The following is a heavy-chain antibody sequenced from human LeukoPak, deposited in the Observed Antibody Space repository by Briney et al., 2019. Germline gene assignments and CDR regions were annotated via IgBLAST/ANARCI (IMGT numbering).Heavy chain of an antibody. D-gene: IGHD6-13*01. CDR3: ARDYSSSWYGTLDV. V-gene: IGHV4-4*02. CDR1: GVSISSSNW. Sequence: SETLSLTCAVSGVSISSSNWWSWVRQPPGKGLEWIGYIYYSGSTNYNPSLKSRVTISVDTSKNQFSLKLSSVTAADTAVYYCARDYSSSWYGTLDVWGKGTTVTISS. CDR2: IYYSGST. J-gene: IGHJ6*04.